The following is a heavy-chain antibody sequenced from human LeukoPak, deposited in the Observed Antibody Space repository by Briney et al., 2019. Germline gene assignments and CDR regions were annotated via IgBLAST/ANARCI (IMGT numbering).Heavy chain of an antibody. J-gene: IGHJ4*02. Sequence: SETLSLTCTVSGGSISSYYWSWIRRPAGKGLEWIGRIYTSGSTNYNPSLKSRVTMSVDTSKNQFSLKLNSVTAADTAVYYCARVSSSWPHYYFDYWGQGTRVTASS. D-gene: IGHD6-13*01. CDR1: GGSISSYY. V-gene: IGHV4-4*07. CDR2: IYTSGST. CDR3: ARVSSSWPHYYFDY.